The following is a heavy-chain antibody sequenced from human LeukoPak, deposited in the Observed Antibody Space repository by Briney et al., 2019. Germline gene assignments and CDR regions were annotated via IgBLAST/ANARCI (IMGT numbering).Heavy chain of an antibody. D-gene: IGHD4-17*01. V-gene: IGHV1-69*05. J-gene: IGHJ5*02. CDR2: IIPIFGTA. CDR3: AREYSSWPVTTYLNWFDP. CDR1: GGTSSSYA. Sequence: VKVSCKASGGTSSSYAISWVRQAPGQGLEWMGGIIPIFGTANYAQKFQGRVTITTDESTSTAYMELSSLRSEDTAVYYCAREYSSWPVTTYLNWFDPWGQGTLVTVSS.